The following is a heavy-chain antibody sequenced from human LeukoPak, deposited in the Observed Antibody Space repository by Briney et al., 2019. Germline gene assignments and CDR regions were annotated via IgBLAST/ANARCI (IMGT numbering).Heavy chain of an antibody. Sequence: GGSLRLSCDASGFTFSTYAMSWVREAPGEGLEWGSGLSGSGGSTWYADSVKGGFTISRDNYKNTVYLHMNSLRAEDTAVYYCAKFEGLCGSANTCYHFDCWGQGTLVTVSS. D-gene: IGHD2-2*01. V-gene: IGHV3-23*01. CDR3: AKFEGLCGSANTCYHFDC. CDR1: GFTFSTYA. CDR2: LSGSGGST. J-gene: IGHJ4*02.